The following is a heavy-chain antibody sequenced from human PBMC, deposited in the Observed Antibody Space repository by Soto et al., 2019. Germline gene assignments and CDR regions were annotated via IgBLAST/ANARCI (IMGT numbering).Heavy chain of an antibody. CDR2: INPNSGGT. CDR3: ARDRLDAWFFDA. D-gene: IGHD3-10*01. Sequence: ASVKVSCKASGYTFTGYYMHWVRQAPGQGLEWMGWINPNSGGTNYAQKFQGRVTMTRDTSISTAYMELSRLRSDDTAVYYCARDRLDAWFFDAWGQGTLVTVSS. J-gene: IGHJ5*02. CDR1: GYTFTGYY. V-gene: IGHV1-2*02.